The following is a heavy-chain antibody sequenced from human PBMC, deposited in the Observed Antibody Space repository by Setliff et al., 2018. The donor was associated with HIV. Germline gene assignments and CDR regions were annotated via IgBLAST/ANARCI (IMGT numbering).Heavy chain of an antibody. CDR2: IYYSGST. Sequence: SETLSLTCTVSGGSISSGSYYWSWIRQPPGKGLEWIGNIYYSGSTYYNPSLRSRVTISVDTSKNQVSLKLSSVTAADTAVYYCARSPGVATITIFDYWGQGTLVTVSS. CDR1: GGSISSGSYY. V-gene: IGHV4-39*01. D-gene: IGHD5-12*01. J-gene: IGHJ4*02. CDR3: ARSPGVATITIFDY.